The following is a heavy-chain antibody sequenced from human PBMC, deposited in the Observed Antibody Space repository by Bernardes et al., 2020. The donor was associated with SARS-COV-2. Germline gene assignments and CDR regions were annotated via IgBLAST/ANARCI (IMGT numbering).Heavy chain of an antibody. CDR2: INHSGST. CDR1: GGSFSGYY. Sequence: SETLSLTCAVYGGSFSGYYWSWIRQPPGKGLEWIGEINHSGSTNYNPSLKSRVTISVDTSKNQFSLKLSSVTAADTAVYYCARDRSLITIFGVVPRTSYYYYYYGMDVWGQGTTVTVSS. CDR3: ARDRSLITIFGVVPRTSYYYYYYGMDV. V-gene: IGHV4-34*01. J-gene: IGHJ6*02. D-gene: IGHD3-3*01.